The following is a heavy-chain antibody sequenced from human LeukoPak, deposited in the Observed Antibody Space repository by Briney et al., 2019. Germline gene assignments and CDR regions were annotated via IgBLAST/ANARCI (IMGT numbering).Heavy chain of an antibody. J-gene: IGHJ4*02. CDR2: IYYSGST. V-gene: IGHV4-59*01. D-gene: IGHD2-2*01. CDR1: GGSISSYY. CDR3: ASVNQLPYYFDY. Sequence: SETLSLTCTVSGGSISSYYWSWIRQPPGKGLEWIGYIYYSGSTNYNPSLKSRVTISVDTSKNQFSLKLSSVTAADTAVYYCASVNQLPYYFDYWGQGTLVTVSS.